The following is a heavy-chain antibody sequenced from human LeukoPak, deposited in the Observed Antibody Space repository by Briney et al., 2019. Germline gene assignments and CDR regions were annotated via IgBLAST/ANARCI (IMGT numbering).Heavy chain of an antibody. Sequence: QPGGSLRLSCAASGFTFSSYGMSWVRQAPGKGLEWVSAISGSGGSTYYADSVKGRFTISRDNSKNTLYLQMNSLRAEDTAVYYCAKDLDAWELQGGDYWGQGTLVTVSS. V-gene: IGHV3-23*01. CDR2: ISGSGGST. CDR3: AKDLDAWELQGGDY. D-gene: IGHD1-26*01. J-gene: IGHJ4*02. CDR1: GFTFSSYG.